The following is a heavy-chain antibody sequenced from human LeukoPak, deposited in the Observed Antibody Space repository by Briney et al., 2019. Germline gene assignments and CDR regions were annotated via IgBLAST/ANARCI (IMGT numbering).Heavy chain of an antibody. D-gene: IGHD6-19*01. V-gene: IGHV3-21*01. Sequence: GGSLRLSCAASGFTFSSYSMNWVRQAPGEGLEWVASISSRSSYRYYADSAKAPFTISRHNAKTSLYLQMNSLTAEHRAVYYCARDPGQSGYWGQGTLVTASS. CDR2: ISSRSSYR. CDR3: ARDPGQSGY. J-gene: IGHJ4*02. CDR1: GFTFSSYS.